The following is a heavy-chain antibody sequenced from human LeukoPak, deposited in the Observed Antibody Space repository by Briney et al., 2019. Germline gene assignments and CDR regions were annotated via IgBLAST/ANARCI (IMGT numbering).Heavy chain of an antibody. D-gene: IGHD3-10*02. CDR1: GFTVSNMY. V-gene: IGHV3-53*01. J-gene: IGHJ6*04. Sequence: GGSLRLSCAASGFTVSNMYMTWVRQAPGKGLEWVSLIYGDGRTSYADSVKGRCTISRDNAKNSLYLQMNSLRAEDTAVYYCAELGITMTGGVWGKGTTVTISS. CDR3: AELGITMTGGV. CDR2: IYGDGRT.